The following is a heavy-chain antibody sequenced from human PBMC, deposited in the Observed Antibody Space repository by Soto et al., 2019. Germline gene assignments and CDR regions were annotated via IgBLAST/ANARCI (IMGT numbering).Heavy chain of an antibody. CDR2: IYYSGST. Sequence: SETLSLTCPVSGGSISSSSYYWGWIRQPPGKGLEWIGSIYYSGSTYYNPSLKSRVTISVDTSKNQFSLKLSSVTAADTAVYYCARVYYDFWSGYYTGISSYYYYYMDVWGKGTTVTVSS. V-gene: IGHV4-39*01. CDR1: GGSISSSSYY. J-gene: IGHJ6*03. CDR3: ARVYYDFWSGYYTGISSYYYYYMDV. D-gene: IGHD3-3*01.